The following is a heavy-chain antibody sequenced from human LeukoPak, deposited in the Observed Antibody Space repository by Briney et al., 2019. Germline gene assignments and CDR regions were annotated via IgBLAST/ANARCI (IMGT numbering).Heavy chain of an antibody. Sequence: GGSLKLSCAASGFTLSNHWMTWVRQVPGRGPEWVANVNRDGSETYYLDSVKGRFTISKDNAKNSLYLQMNSLRAEDTALYHCARNNGMDVWGQGTTVIVSS. J-gene: IGHJ6*02. V-gene: IGHV3-7*03. CDR2: VNRDGSET. CDR3: ARNNGMDV. CDR1: GFTLSNHW.